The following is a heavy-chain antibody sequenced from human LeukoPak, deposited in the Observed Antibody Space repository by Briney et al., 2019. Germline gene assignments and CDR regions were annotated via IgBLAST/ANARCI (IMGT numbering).Heavy chain of an antibody. Sequence: SETLSLTCTVSGVSISSGGYYWSWIRQHPGKGLEWIGYIYYSGSTYYNPSLKSRVTISVDTSKNQFSLKLSSVTAADTAVYYCAGGYGSGSYFNYWGQGTLVTVSS. D-gene: IGHD3-10*01. CDR2: IYYSGST. CDR1: GVSISSGGYY. CDR3: AGGYGSGSYFNY. V-gene: IGHV4-31*03. J-gene: IGHJ4*02.